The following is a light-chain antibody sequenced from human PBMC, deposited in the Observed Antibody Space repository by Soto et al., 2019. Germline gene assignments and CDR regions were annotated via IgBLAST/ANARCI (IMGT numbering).Light chain of an antibody. Sequence: EIVLTQSPGTLSLSPGERATLSCRASQSVGSTFLAWYQQKPGQAPRLLIYGASSRATDIPDRFSGSGYGTDFTLTISRLEPEDFAVYYCQHYADSPHTFGQGTKLEIK. CDR2: GAS. V-gene: IGKV3-20*01. CDR3: QHYADSPHT. CDR1: QSVGSTF. J-gene: IGKJ2*01.